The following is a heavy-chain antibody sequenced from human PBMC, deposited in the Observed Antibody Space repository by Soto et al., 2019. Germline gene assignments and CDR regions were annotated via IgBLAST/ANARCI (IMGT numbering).Heavy chain of an antibody. CDR2: INPSGDST. CDR3: AIAVREDSSXGDAFDI. J-gene: IGHJ3*02. CDR1: GYTFTSYY. Sequence: ASVKVSCKASGYTFTSYYMHWVRQAPGQGLEWMGIINPSGDSTSYAQKFQGRVTMTGDTSTSTVYMELSSLRSEDTAVYYCAIAVREDSSXGDAFDIWGQGTMVTVSS. D-gene: IGHD2-15*01. V-gene: IGHV1-46*01.